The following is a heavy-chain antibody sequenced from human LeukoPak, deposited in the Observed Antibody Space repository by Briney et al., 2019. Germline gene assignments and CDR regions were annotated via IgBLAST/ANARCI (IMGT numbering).Heavy chain of an antibody. Sequence: PGGSLRLSCAASGFTFSSYAMSWVRQAPGKGLEWIGSIYYSGSTYYNPSLKSRVTISVDTSKNQFSLKLSSVTAADTAVYYCARHYDYVWGSYRPWGQGTLVTVSS. CDR2: IYYSGST. J-gene: IGHJ5*02. V-gene: IGHV4-39*01. D-gene: IGHD3-16*02. CDR3: ARHYDYVWGSYRP. CDR1: GFTFSSYA.